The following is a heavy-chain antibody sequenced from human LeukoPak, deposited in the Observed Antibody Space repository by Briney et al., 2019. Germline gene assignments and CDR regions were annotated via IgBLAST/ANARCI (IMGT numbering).Heavy chain of an antibody. Sequence: SETLSLTCTVSGGSINSGSDYWSWIRQPAGKGLEWIGRIFTSGTTNYNPSLKSRVTMSVDTSENQFSLKMTSVTAADTAIYYCARDYYDSSGHYPFDYWGQGTLVTVSS. CDR2: IFTSGTT. CDR1: GGSINSGSDY. CDR3: ARDYYDSSGHYPFDY. V-gene: IGHV4-61*02. J-gene: IGHJ4*02. D-gene: IGHD3-22*01.